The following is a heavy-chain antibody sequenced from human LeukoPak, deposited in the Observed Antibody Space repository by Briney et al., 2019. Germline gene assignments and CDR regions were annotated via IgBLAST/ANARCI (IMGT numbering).Heavy chain of an antibody. D-gene: IGHD3-22*01. CDR3: ARAELYDSSGYYYGPMYFDY. V-gene: IGHV1-8*01. CDR2: MNPNSGNT. CDR1: GYTFTSYD. J-gene: IGHJ4*02. Sequence: ASVKVSCKASGYTFTSYDINWVRQATGQGLEWMGWMNPNSGNTGYAQKFQGRVTMTRNTSISTAYMELSSLRSDDTAVYYCARAELYDSSGYYYGPMYFDYWGQGTLVTVSS.